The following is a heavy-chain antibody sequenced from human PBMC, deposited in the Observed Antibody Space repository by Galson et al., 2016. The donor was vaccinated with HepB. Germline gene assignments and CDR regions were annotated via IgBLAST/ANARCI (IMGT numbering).Heavy chain of an antibody. J-gene: IGHJ5*02. CDR3: AREGCAGDCPKWFDP. CDR2: TVPMFGAT. Sequence: GAFSTDGLSWVRQAPGQGLEWMGGTVPMFGATNYAQKFQDRVTITADESTNTAYMELSSLRSEDTAIYYCAREGCAGDCPKWFDPWGQGSLVTVSS. V-gene: IGHV1-69*01. D-gene: IGHD2-21*02. CDR1: GAFSTDG.